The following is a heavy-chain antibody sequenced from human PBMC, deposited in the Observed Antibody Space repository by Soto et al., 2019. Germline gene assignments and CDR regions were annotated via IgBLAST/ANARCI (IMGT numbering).Heavy chain of an antibody. CDR2: IYYSGNT. V-gene: IGHV4-59*01. J-gene: IGHJ4*02. CDR1: GGPISNYY. D-gene: IGHD2-21*02. CDR3: ARQSTAWPNFDS. Sequence: SETLSLTCTVSGGPISNYYWSWIRQPPGKGLEWIGYIYYSGNTNYNPSLKSRVTISVDTSKKQFSLKVSAVTAADTAVYYCARQSTAWPNFDSWGQGTLVTVSS.